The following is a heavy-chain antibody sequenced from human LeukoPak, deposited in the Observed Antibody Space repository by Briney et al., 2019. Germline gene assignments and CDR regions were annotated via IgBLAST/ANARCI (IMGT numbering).Heavy chain of an antibody. D-gene: IGHD5-18*01. CDR3: ARQPANTAAFDV. CDR1: GGSINAFY. CDR2: DRANGEN. J-gene: IGHJ3*01. Sequence: SETLSLTCTVSGGSINAFYWSWIRQPPGKGLEWIAYDRANGENNYNPSLKSRVAISLDTANSQISLRLNFVTAADTAIYYCARQPANTAAFDVWGQGTMVTVSS. V-gene: IGHV4-4*08.